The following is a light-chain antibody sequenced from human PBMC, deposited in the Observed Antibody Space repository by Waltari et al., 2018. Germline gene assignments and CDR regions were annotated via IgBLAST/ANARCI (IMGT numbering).Light chain of an antibody. CDR1: SSNIAAGYD. J-gene: IGLJ2*01. CDR2: GDN. Sequence: QSVLTQPPSVSGAPGQRVTISCTGSSSNIAAGYDAHWYQHLPGTGPKLIICGDNNRPSGVPDRFSGSKSGTSASLAITGLQAEDEADYYCQSYDRSLSGSVFGGGTKLTVL. CDR3: QSYDRSLSGSV. V-gene: IGLV1-40*01.